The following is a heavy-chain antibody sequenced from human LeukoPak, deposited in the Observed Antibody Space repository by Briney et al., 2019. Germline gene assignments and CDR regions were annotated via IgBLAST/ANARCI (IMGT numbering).Heavy chain of an antibody. J-gene: IGHJ4*02. CDR3: TRVKYSSGWVLDY. CDR2: IRSKAKNYAT. Sequence: PGGSLRLSCAASGFAFSDSAMHWVRQASGKGLEWVGRIRSKAKNYATEYAASVKGRFTFSRDDSENTAYLQMNSLKTEDTAVYYCTRVKYSSGWVLDYWGQGTLVTVSS. V-gene: IGHV3-73*01. D-gene: IGHD6-19*01. CDR1: GFAFSDSA.